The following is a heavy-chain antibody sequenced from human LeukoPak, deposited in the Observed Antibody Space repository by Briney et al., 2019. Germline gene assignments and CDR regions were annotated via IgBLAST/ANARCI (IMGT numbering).Heavy chain of an antibody. J-gene: IGHJ4*02. CDR1: GGSLSSSTYY. V-gene: IGHV4-39*01. Sequence: SETLSLTCTVSGGSLSSSTYYWGWIRQPPGKGLEWIGRMYYSGSTYYNQSLKSRVTISVDTSKKQFSLKLTSVTAADTAVYYCARHYYDSSGYYPWYFDYWGQGTLVTVSS. CDR2: MYYSGST. CDR3: ARHYYDSSGYYPWYFDY. D-gene: IGHD3-22*01.